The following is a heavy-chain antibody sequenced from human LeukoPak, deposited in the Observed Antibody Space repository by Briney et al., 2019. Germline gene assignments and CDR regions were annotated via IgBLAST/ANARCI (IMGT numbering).Heavy chain of an antibody. CDR2: ISWNSGSI. CDR3: AKGTGKYWTYFDY. V-gene: IGHV3-9*01. J-gene: IGHJ4*02. D-gene: IGHD1-1*01. Sequence: GRSLRLSCAASGFTFDDYAMHWVRQAPGKGLEWVPGISWNSGSIDYAGSVRGRFTISRDNAKNSLFLQMSSLRAEDTALYYCAKGTGKYWTYFDYWGLGTLVTVSS. CDR1: GFTFDDYA.